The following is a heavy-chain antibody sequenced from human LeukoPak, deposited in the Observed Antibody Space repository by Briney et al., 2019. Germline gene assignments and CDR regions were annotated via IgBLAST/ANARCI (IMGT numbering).Heavy chain of an antibody. V-gene: IGHV3-73*01. Sequence: PGGSLKLSCAASGFTFSGSAMHWVRQASGKGLEWVGRIRSKASSYATACAASVKGRFTISRDDSKNAAYLQMNSLKTEDTAVYYCTRGDDYVWGSYRLFDYWGQGTLVTVSS. CDR3: TRGDDYVWGSYRLFDY. CDR2: IRSKASSYAT. J-gene: IGHJ4*02. D-gene: IGHD3-16*02. CDR1: GFTFSGSA.